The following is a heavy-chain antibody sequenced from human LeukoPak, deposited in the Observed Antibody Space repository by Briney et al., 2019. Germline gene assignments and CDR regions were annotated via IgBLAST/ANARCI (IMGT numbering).Heavy chain of an antibody. D-gene: IGHD3-10*01. CDR1: GFTFRDHY. V-gene: IGHV3-11*01. J-gene: IGHJ4*02. Sequence: GGSLRLSCAGSGFTFRDHYMAWIRQTPGKGLEWISYISGSGSIPYYAESVKGRFTISRDNAKNSLDLQMNSLRAEDTAVYYCANRWFGEGYWGQGTLVTVSS. CDR3: ANRWFGEGY. CDR2: ISGSGSIP.